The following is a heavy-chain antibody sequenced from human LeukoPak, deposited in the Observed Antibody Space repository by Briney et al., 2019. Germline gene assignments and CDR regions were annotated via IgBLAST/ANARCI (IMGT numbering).Heavy chain of an antibody. CDR3: ARESAADIVVVVAATGAFDY. CDR1: GFTFSDYY. D-gene: IGHD2-15*01. Sequence: PGGSLRLSCAASGFTFSDYYMSWIRQAPGKGLEWVSSISSSSSYIYYADSVKGRFTISRDNAKNSLYLQMNSLRAKDTAVYYCARESAADIVVVVAATGAFDYWGQGTLVTVSS. CDR2: ISSSSSYI. V-gene: IGHV3-11*06. J-gene: IGHJ4*02.